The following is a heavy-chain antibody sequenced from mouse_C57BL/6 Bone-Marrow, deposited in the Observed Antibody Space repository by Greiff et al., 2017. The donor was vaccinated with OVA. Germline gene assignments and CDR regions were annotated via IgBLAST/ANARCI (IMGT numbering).Heavy chain of an antibody. Sequence: EVHLVESGGGLVKPGGSLKLSCAASGFTFSSYAMSWVRQTPEKRLEWVATISDGGSYTYYPDNVKGRFTISRDNAKNNLYLQMSHLKSEDTAMYYCARDVYYLFAYWGQGTLVTVSA. V-gene: IGHV5-4*01. J-gene: IGHJ3*01. CDR3: ARDVYYLFAY. CDR2: ISDGGSYT. D-gene: IGHD1-1*01. CDR1: GFTFSSYA.